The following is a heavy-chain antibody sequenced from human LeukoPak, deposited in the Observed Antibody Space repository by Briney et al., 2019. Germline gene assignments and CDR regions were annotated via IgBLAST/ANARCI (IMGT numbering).Heavy chain of an antibody. V-gene: IGHV3-30*18. D-gene: IGHD5-12*01. CDR1: GFTFSSYG. CDR3: AKVSQWLRSPVDY. Sequence: GGSLRLSCAASGFTFSSYGMHWVRQAPGKGLEWVAVISYDGSNKYYADSVKGRFTISRDNSKNTLYLQMNSLRAEDTAVYYCAKVSQWLRSPVDYWGQGTLVTVSS. J-gene: IGHJ4*02. CDR2: ISYDGSNK.